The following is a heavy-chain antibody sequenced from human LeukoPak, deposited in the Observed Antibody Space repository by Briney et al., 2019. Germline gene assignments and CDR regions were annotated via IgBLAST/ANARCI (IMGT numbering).Heavy chain of an antibody. CDR2: MSKDGINE. J-gene: IGHJ5*02. V-gene: IGHV3-30*04. CDR1: GFTLRDSA. CDR3: ARDLSTQQHNWSLNYFDP. D-gene: IGHD1-1*01. Sequence: AGTSLRLSCAVSGFTLRDSAIHWFRQAPGKGLEWVALMSKDGINERYPDSLRGRFTVSRDNSKNTAYLEMNSLRLEDTAVYYCARDLSTQQHNWSLNYFDPWGQGTLVTVSS.